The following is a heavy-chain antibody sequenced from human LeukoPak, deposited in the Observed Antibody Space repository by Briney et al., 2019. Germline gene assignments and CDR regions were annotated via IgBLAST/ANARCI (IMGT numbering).Heavy chain of an antibody. D-gene: IGHD5-18*01. CDR3: ARDPYGYRLDY. J-gene: IGHJ4*02. CDR1: GGSFSGYY. Sequence: SETLSLTCAVYGGSFSGYYWSWIRQPPGKGLEWIGEINHSGSTNYNPSLKSRVTISVDMSKNQFSLKLSSVTAADTAVYYCARDPYGYRLDYWGQGTLVTVSS. CDR2: INHSGST. V-gene: IGHV4-34*01.